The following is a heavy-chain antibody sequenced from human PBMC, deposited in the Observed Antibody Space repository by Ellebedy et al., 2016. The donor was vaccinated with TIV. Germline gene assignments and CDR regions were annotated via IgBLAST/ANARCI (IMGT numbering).Heavy chain of an antibody. CDR1: GGSVSSGGYF. D-gene: IGHD3-9*01. Sequence: PSETLSLTCSVSGGSVSSGGYFWSWIRQSPGKGLEWIGYIYHTGNTNYSSSLKSRVTISMDTSKNHFSLKLASVTAADTAVYYCARESYDILTGYSSGMDVWGQGTTVTVSS. CDR3: ARESYDILTGYSSGMDV. J-gene: IGHJ6*01. V-gene: IGHV4-61*03. CDR2: IYHTGNT.